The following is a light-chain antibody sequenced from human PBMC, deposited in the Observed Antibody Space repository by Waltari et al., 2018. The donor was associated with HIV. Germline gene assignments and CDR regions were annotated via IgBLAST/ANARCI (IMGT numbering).Light chain of an antibody. V-gene: IGKV4-1*01. J-gene: IGKJ4*01. CDR3: QQFSLSPPLT. Sequence: DIVITQSPDSPSVSLGERATINCKSSQSLLFGSNNKNRLAWYQQRPGQPPKLLISWASTRESGVPDRFSGSGSGTDFTLTINSLQAEDVAVYYCQQFSLSPPLTFGGGTKVEIK. CDR2: WAS. CDR1: QSLLFGSNNKNR.